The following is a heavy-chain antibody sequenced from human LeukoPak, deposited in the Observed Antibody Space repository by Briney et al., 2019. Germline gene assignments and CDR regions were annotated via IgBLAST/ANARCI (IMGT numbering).Heavy chain of an antibody. V-gene: IGHV1-18*01. CDR3: AREELDY. CDR1: GYSFTSYG. D-gene: IGHD1-1*01. Sequence: GESLRISCKGSGYSFTSYGISWVRQAPGPRLEWMGWISAHNGNTNSTQKVQGRVTMTTDTSTTTAYMELKNLRSDDTAVYYCAREELDYWGQGTLVTVSS. CDR2: ISAHNGNT. J-gene: IGHJ4*02.